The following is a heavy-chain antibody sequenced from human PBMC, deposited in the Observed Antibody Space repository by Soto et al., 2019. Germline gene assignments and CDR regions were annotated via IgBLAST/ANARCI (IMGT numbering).Heavy chain of an antibody. J-gene: IGHJ6*02. Sequence: GGSLRLSCAASGFIFENFGMSWVRQAPGKGLEWISSISGSGFKKYYADSVKGRFTISRDNSKNTLYLQMNSLRAEDTAVYYCAKDXVLRFLEWLPTQPHMDVWGRGTTVTVSS. D-gene: IGHD3-3*01. CDR3: AKDXVLRFLEWLPTQPHMDV. CDR1: GFIFENFG. V-gene: IGHV3-23*01. CDR2: ISGSGFKK.